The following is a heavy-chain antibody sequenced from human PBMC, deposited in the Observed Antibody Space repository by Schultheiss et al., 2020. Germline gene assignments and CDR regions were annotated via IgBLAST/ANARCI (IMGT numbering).Heavy chain of an antibody. J-gene: IGHJ6*02. Sequence: GGSLRLSCAASGFTFSTYSMNWVRQAPGKGLEWVSSISSGSTYIYYADSVQGRFTISRDNAKNSLYLQMNSLRAEDTALYHCARGVNFPYGMDVWGQGTTVTVSS. CDR3: ARGVNFPYGMDV. CDR2: ISSGSTYI. CDR1: GFTFSTYS. D-gene: IGHD3-3*01. V-gene: IGHV3-21*04.